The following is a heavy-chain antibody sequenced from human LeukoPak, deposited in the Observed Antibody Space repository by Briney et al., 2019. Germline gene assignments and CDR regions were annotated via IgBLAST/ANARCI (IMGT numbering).Heavy chain of an antibody. CDR1: GYTFTSYY. V-gene: IGHV1-2*02. CDR3: ARDLVAAAGF. D-gene: IGHD6-13*01. CDR2: TNPRNGDV. Sequence: ASVKVSCKASGYTFTSYYMHWVRQAPGQGLEWIGWTNPRNGDVSYAQKFRGRVTMTRDTSISTAYLDLNGLTSDDTALYYCARDLVAAAGFWGQGTLVAVSS. J-gene: IGHJ4*02.